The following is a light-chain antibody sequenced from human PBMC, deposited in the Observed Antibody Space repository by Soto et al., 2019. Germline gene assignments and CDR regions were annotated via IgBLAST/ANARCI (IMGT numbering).Light chain of an antibody. J-gene: IGLJ3*02. V-gene: IGLV6-57*01. Sequence: NFMLTQPHSVSESPGKTVIISCTRSSGSIASNYVQWYQQCPGSSPTTVIYEDNQRPSGVPDRFSGSIDSSSNSASLTISGLETEDAADYFCQSYDATNQVFGGGTKLTVL. CDR1: SGSIASNY. CDR2: EDN. CDR3: QSYDATNQV.